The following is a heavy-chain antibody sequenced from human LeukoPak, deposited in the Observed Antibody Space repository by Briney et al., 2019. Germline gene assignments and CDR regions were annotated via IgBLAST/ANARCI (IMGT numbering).Heavy chain of an antibody. CDR1: GFTVSSNY. D-gene: IGHD1-14*01. Sequence: PGGSLRLSCVASGFTVSSNYMSWVRQAPGKGLEWVSVIYTGSYTHYADSVKGRFTISRDISKNTVYLEMNSLRAEDTAVYYYARDGTSPLWGQGTLVTVSS. CDR3: ARDGTSPL. CDR2: IYTGSYT. J-gene: IGHJ4*02. V-gene: IGHV3-53*01.